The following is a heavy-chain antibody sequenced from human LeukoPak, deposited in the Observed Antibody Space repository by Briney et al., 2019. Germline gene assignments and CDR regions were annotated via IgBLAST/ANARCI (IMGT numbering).Heavy chain of an antibody. Sequence: ASVKVSCKASGYTFTGYYMHWVRQAPGQGLEWMGWINPNSGGTNYAQKFQGRVTMTRDTSISTAYMELSRLRSDDTAVYYCSRWGTYCSGGSCYSFDYWGQGTLVIVSS. V-gene: IGHV1-2*02. CDR1: GYTFTGYY. D-gene: IGHD2-15*01. CDR2: INPNSGGT. CDR3: SRWGTYCSGGSCYSFDY. J-gene: IGHJ4*02.